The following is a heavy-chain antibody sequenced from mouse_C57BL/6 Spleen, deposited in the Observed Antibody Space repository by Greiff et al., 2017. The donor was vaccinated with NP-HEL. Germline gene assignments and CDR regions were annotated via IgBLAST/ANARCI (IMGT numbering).Heavy chain of an antibody. CDR1: GFNIKDYY. Sequence: EVKLMESGAELVKPGASVKLSCTASGFNIKDYYMHWVKQRTEQGLEWIGRIDPEDGETKYAPKFPGKATITADTSSNTADLQLSSLTSEDTAVYYCARDSSGYEAMDYWGQGTSVTVSS. D-gene: IGHD3-2*02. CDR3: ARDSSGYEAMDY. J-gene: IGHJ4*01. CDR2: IDPEDGET. V-gene: IGHV14-2*01.